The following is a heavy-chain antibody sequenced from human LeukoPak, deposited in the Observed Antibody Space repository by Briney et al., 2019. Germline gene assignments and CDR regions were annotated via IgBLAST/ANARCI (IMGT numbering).Heavy chain of an antibody. J-gene: IGHJ4*02. CDR1: GGSFSGYY. V-gene: IGHV4-34*01. CDR2: INHSGST. D-gene: IGHD5-18*01. Sequence: SETLSLTCAVYGGSFSGYYWSWIRQPPGKGLEWIGEINHSGSTNYNPSLKSRVTISVDTSKNQFSLKLSSVTAADTAVYYCARTGYSYGTDYWGQGTLVTVSS. CDR3: ARTGYSYGTDY.